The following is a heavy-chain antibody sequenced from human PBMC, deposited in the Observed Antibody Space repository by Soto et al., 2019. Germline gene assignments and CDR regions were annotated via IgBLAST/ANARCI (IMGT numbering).Heavy chain of an antibody. J-gene: IGHJ4*02. D-gene: IGHD2-21*02. Sequence: QVQLVESGGGVVQPGRSLRLSCAASGFTFSSYGMHWVRQAPGKGLEWVAVISYDGSNKYYADSVKGRFTISRDNSKNTLYLQMNSLRAEDTAVYYCAKGKGGDCAFDYWGQGTLVTVSS. CDR3: AKGKGGDCAFDY. V-gene: IGHV3-30*18. CDR2: ISYDGSNK. CDR1: GFTFSSYG.